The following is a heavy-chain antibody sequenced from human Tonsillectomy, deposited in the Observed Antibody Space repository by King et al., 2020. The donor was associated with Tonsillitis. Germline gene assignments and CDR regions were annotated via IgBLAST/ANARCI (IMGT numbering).Heavy chain of an antibody. J-gene: IGHJ5*02. CDR3: ARDSFDDFWSGYMTP. CDR2: ILYYGSNK. Sequence: VQLVESGGGVVQPGRSLRLSCAASGFTFSSYAMHWVRQAPGKGLEWGAVILYYGSNKYYADSVKGRFTISRDNSKNKLYLQMNSLRAEDTAVYYCARDSFDDFWSGYMTPWGQGTLVTVSS. D-gene: IGHD3-3*01. V-gene: IGHV3-30-3*01. CDR1: GFTFSSYA.